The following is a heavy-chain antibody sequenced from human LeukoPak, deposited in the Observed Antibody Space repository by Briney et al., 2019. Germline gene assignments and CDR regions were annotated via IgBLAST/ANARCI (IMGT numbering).Heavy chain of an antibody. Sequence: GGSLRLSCAASGFTFSSYGMHWVRQAPGKGLEWVAFIRYDGSNKYYADSVKGRFTISRDNSKNTLYLQMNSLRAEDTAVYYCANPGYWSSSFPTLDDAFDIWGQGTMVTVSS. D-gene: IGHD6-6*01. CDR3: ANPGYWSSSFPTLDDAFDI. CDR2: IRYDGSNK. CDR1: GFTFSSYG. V-gene: IGHV3-30*02. J-gene: IGHJ3*02.